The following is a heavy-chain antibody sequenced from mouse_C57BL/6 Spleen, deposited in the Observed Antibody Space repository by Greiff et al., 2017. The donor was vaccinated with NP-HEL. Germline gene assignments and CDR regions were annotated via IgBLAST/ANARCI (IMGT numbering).Heavy chain of an antibody. CDR2: IDPSDSYT. CDR1: GYTFTSYW. D-gene: IGHD1-1*01. CDR3: ATTVVATEDYFDY. J-gene: IGHJ2*01. Sequence: QVQLKQPGAELVRPGTSVKLSCKASGYTFTSYWMHWVKQRPGQGLEWIGVIDPSDSYTNYNQKFKGKATLTVDTSSSTAYMQLSSLTSEDSAVYYCATTVVATEDYFDYWGQGTTLTVSS. V-gene: IGHV1-59*01.